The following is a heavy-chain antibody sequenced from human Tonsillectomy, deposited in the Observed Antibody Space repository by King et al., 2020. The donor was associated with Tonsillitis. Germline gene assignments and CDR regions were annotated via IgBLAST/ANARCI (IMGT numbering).Heavy chain of an antibody. J-gene: IGHJ4*02. CDR2: IYPGDSDT. CDR1: GYSFTSYW. V-gene: IGHV5-51*01. CDR3: ARQDCRGGRCYSSGFDY. Sequence: VQLVESGVEVKKPGESLKISCKGSGYSFTSYWIGWVRQMPGKGLEWMGIIYPGDSDTRYSPSFQGQVTISADKSINTAYLQWNSLKASDIAIYYCARQDCRGGRCYSSGFDYWGQGTLVTVSS. D-gene: IGHD2-15*01.